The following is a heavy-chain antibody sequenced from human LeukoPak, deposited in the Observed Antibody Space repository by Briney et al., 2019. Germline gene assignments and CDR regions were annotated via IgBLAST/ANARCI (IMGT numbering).Heavy chain of an antibody. D-gene: IGHD2-2*01. CDR1: GFTFSSYA. V-gene: IGHV3-23*01. CDR3: AKEMGYCSSATCYGLDY. J-gene: IGHJ4*02. Sequence: GGSLRLSCAASGFTFSSYAMSWVRQAPGKGLEWVSPVSGGGGTTYYADSVKGRFTISRDNSKNTLFLQMNSLRAEDTAIYYCAKEMGYCSSATCYGLDYWGQGTLVTVSS. CDR2: VSGGGGTT.